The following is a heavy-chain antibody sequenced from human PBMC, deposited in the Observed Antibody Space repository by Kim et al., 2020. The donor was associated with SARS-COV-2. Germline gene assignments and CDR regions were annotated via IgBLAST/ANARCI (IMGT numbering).Heavy chain of an antibody. D-gene: IGHD3-10*01. CDR3: AKESGSGSYYAWTYYYYGMDV. V-gene: IGHV3-30*18. CDR2: ISSDGSNK. Sequence: GGSLRLSCAASRFTFSSYGMHWVRQAPGKGLEWVAVISSDGSNKYYADSVKGRFTISRDNSKNTLYLQMNSLRAEDTAVYYCAKESGSGSYYAWTYYYYGMDVLGQGTTVTVSS. J-gene: IGHJ6*02. CDR1: RFTFSSYG.